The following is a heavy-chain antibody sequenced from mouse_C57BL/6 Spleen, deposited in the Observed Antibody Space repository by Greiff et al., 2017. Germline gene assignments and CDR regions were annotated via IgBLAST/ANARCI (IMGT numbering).Heavy chain of an antibody. D-gene: IGHD2-3*01. Sequence: VQLQQPGAELVKPGASVKLSCKASGYTFTSYWMQWVKQRPGQGLEWIGEIDPSDSYTNYNQKFKGKATLTVDTSSSTAYMQLSSLTSEDSAVYYGTRCGWLLRFGYWGQGTTLTVAS. V-gene: IGHV1-50*01. CDR2: IDPSDSYT. CDR3: TRCGWLLRFGY. J-gene: IGHJ2*01. CDR1: GYTFTSYW.